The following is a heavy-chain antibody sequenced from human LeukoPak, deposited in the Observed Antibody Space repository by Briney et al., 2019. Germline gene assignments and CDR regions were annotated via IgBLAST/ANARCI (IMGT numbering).Heavy chain of an antibody. V-gene: IGHV1-3*01. CDR1: GYTFTSYA. CDR3: ARGRGGDGYNYFDY. CDR2: INAGNGNT. D-gene: IGHD5-24*01. J-gene: IGHJ4*02. Sequence: ASVKVSCKASGYTFTSYAMHWVRQAPGQRLEWMGWINAGNGNTKYSQKFQGRVTITRDTSASTAYMELSSLRSEDTAVYYCARGRGGDGYNYFDYWGQGTLVTVYS.